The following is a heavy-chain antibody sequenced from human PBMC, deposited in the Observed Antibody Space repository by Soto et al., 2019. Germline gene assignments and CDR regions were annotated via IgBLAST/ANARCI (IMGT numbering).Heavy chain of an antibody. Sequence: QVQLVQSGAEVKKPGASVKVSCKASGYTFTGYYMHWVRQAPGQGLEWMGWINPNSGGTNYAQKFQGGVTLTSDTSISTAYTGLSRLISVGTAVYDCSSAPPRRSRAGMDVWGQGTTVTVSS. CDR1: GYTFTGYY. D-gene: IGHD2-15*01. V-gene: IGHV1-2*02. CDR3: SSAPPRRSRAGMDV. CDR2: INPNSGGT. J-gene: IGHJ6*02.